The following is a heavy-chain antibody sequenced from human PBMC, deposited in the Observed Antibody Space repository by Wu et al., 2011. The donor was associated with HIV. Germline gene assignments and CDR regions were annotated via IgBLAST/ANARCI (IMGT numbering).Heavy chain of an antibody. CDR1: GYTFTSYG. V-gene: IGHV1-18*01. CDR3: ARDLDGSGWRTFDI. Sequence: QVQLVQSGAEVKKPGASVKVSCKASGYTFTSYGISWVRQAPGQGLEWMGWTSAHNGNTNYAQKVQGRVAMTRDTSTSTAYMELRSLRSDDTAVYYCARDLDGSGWRTFDIWGQGTMVTVSS. J-gene: IGHJ3*02. CDR2: TSAHNGNT. D-gene: IGHD3-10*01.